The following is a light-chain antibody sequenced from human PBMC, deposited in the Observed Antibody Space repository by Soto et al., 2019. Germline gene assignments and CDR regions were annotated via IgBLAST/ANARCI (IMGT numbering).Light chain of an antibody. J-gene: IGKJ1*01. Sequence: AIQMTQSPSSLSASVGDRVTITCRASQGIRNDLGWYQQKPGKAPKLPIYAASRLESGVPSRFSGSGSGTDFTLTISSLQPEDIATYYCLQDHAYPRTFGQGTIVEVK. V-gene: IGKV1-6*01. CDR1: QGIRND. CDR3: LQDHAYPRT. CDR2: AAS.